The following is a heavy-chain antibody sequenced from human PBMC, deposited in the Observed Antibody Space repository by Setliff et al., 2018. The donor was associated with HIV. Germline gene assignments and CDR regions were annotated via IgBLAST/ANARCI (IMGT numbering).Heavy chain of an antibody. D-gene: IGHD6-19*01. J-gene: IGHJ4*02. CDR2: INPNSGGT. CDR1: GYTFTGYY. CDR3: ARGDPIRLRIVVAGTDIDY. Sequence: ASVKVSCKASGYTFTGYYMHWVRQAPGQGLEWMGWINPNSGGTNYAQKFQGWVTMTRDTSISTAYMELSRLRSDDTAVYYCARGDPIRLRIVVAGTDIDYWGQGTLVTVSS. V-gene: IGHV1-2*04.